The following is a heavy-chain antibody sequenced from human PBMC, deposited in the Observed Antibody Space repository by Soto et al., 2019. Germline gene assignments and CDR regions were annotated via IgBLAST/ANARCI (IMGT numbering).Heavy chain of an antibody. J-gene: IGHJ3*02. CDR2: VYSNGST. CDR3: ARVRFNWHYGLDN. V-gene: IGHV4-4*07. Sequence: QVQLQESGPGLVKPSETLSLTCTVSGGSISSYYWSWIRQPAGKGLEWIGRVYSNGSTHYNPSLKSRVTMSVDTAKSQFSLKLNSLTAAGTAVYYCARVRFNWHYGLDNWGLGTMVTGSS. CDR1: GGSISSYY. D-gene: IGHD1-7*01.